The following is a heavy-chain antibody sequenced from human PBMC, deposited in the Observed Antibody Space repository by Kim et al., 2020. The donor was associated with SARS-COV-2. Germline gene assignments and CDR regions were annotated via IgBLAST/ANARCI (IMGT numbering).Heavy chain of an antibody. D-gene: IGHD2-21*01. J-gene: IGHJ6*02. CDR3: ARSIRGAYYYGMDV. CDR1: GGSISSYY. Sequence: SETLSLTCTVSGGSISSYYWSWIRQPAGKGLEWIGRIYTSGSTNYTPSLKSRVTMSVDTSKNQFSLNLSSVTAADTAVYYCARSIRGAYYYGMDVWGQGTTVTVSS. CDR2: IYTSGST. V-gene: IGHV4-4*07.